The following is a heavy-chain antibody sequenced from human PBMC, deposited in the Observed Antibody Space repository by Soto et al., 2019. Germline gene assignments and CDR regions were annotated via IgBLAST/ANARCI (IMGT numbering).Heavy chain of an antibody. CDR1: GFTLRTYT. CDR2: ISISSRDR. Sequence: EVQLVESGGGLVKPGGSLRLSCAASGFTLRTYTMNWVRQAPGKGLEWVSSISISSRDRYYADSVRGRFTISRDNAKNTLYLQMNSLRDDDTAVYFCVRGRNPVFGGQGTLVTVSS. V-gene: IGHV3-21*06. J-gene: IGHJ4*01. D-gene: IGHD1-1*01. CDR3: VRGRNPVF.